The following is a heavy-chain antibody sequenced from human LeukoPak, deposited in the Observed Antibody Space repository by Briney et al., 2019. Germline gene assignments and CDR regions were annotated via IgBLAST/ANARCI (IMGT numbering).Heavy chain of an antibody. J-gene: IGHJ4*02. V-gene: IGHV3-48*03. CDR3: ARALWFGELLFDY. D-gene: IGHD3-10*01. Sequence: PGGSLRLSCAASGFTFSSYEMNWVRQAPGKGLEWVSYISSSGSTIYYADSVKGRFTISRDNAKNSLYLQMNSLRAEDTAVYYCARALWFGELLFDYWGQGTLVTVSS. CDR2: ISSSGSTI. CDR1: GFTFSSYE.